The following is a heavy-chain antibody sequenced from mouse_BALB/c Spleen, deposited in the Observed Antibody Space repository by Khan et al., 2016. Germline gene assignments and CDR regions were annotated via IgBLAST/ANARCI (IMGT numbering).Heavy chain of an antibody. Sequence: QVQLKQSGAELVKPGASVKMSCKASGYTFTSYNMHWVKQTPGQGLEWIGAIYPGNADTSYNQKFKGKATLTADNSSSTAYMQLSSLTSEDSAVYDCAGDYRYEFAYWGQGTLVTVSA. CDR3: AGDYRYEFAY. V-gene: IGHV1-12*01. D-gene: IGHD2-14*01. CDR2: IYPGNADT. J-gene: IGHJ3*01. CDR1: GYTFTSYN.